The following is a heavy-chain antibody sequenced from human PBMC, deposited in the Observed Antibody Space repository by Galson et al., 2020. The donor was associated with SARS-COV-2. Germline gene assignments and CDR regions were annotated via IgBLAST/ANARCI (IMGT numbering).Heavy chain of an antibody. CDR2: ISYEGSIQ. V-gene: IGHV3-30*16. J-gene: IGHJ4*02. Sequence: GESLKISCAASGFTFNSYAMHWVRQAPGKGLEWVAVISYEGSIQYYADSVKGRVTISRDNSKHTLFLQMNSQRAEDTAVYYCERDGGVWGQGILVTVSS. CDR3: ERDGGV. D-gene: IGHD2-15*01. CDR1: GFTFNSYA.